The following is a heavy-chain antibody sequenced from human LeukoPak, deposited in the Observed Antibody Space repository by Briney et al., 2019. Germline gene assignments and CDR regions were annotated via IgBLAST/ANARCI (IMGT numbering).Heavy chain of an antibody. CDR1: GFTLSNYG. Sequence: GGSLRLSCAASGFTLSNYGMHWVRQAPGKGLEWVAFIPHDGSNEHYVDSVKGRFTISRDNSKNTLYLQMNSLRAEDTAVYYCARDRRAAAFDYWGQGALVTVSS. V-gene: IGHV3-30*02. CDR2: IPHDGSNE. CDR3: ARDRRAAAFDY. J-gene: IGHJ4*02. D-gene: IGHD6-13*01.